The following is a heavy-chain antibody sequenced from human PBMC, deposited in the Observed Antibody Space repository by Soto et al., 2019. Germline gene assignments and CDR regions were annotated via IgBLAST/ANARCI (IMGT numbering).Heavy chain of an antibody. CDR1: GFTFSSYA. CDR3: AKGGEYYYYYYMDV. J-gene: IGHJ6*03. V-gene: IGHV3-23*01. D-gene: IGHD3-10*01. Sequence: GGSLRLSCAASGFTFSSYAMSWVRQAPGKGLEWVSAISGSGGSTYYADSVKGRFTISRDNSKNTLYLQMNSLRAEDTAVYYCAKGGEYYYYYYMDVWGKGTTVTVSS. CDR2: ISGSGGST.